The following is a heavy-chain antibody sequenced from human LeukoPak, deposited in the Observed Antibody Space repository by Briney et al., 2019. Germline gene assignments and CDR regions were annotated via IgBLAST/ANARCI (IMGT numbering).Heavy chain of an antibody. CDR2: INPNRGDT. J-gene: IGHJ5*02. Sequence: GASVTVSCKASGYIFTDHYMHWVRQAPGQGLEWMGWINPNRGDTNYAQKFQGRVTMTSDPSISTAYMELDRVSSDDPAEYYCARAAIAPQANWFDRWGQGTLVTVS. V-gene: IGHV1-2*02. CDR3: ARAAIAPQANWFDR. CDR1: GYIFTDHY.